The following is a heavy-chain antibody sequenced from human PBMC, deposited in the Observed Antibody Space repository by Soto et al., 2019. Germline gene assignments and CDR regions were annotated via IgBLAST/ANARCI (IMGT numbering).Heavy chain of an antibody. V-gene: IGHV3-23*01. Sequence: PGGSLRLSCAASGFTFISYSMTWVRQAPGKGLEWVSGISDSGGNTWYADSVKGRFTISRDNSKNTLFLQMNSLRAEDTAVYFCSKWSGFGDAWGQGTLVTVSS. CDR2: ISDSGGNT. J-gene: IGHJ5*02. CDR3: SKWSGFGDA. D-gene: IGHD3-10*01. CDR1: GFTFISYS.